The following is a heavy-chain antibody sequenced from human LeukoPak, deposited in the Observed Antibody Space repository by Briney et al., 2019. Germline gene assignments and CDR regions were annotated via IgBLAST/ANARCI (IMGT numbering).Heavy chain of an antibody. Sequence: GGSLRLSCAASGFTFSSYGMHWVRQAPGKGLEWVAVISYDGSNKYYADSVQGRFTISRDNSKNTLYLQMNSLRPEDAAEYYCAKEIYYGSGSFPDYWGQGTLVTVSS. CDR1: GFTFSSYG. CDR3: AKEIYYGSGSFPDY. V-gene: IGHV3-30*18. CDR2: ISYDGSNK. D-gene: IGHD3-10*01. J-gene: IGHJ4*02.